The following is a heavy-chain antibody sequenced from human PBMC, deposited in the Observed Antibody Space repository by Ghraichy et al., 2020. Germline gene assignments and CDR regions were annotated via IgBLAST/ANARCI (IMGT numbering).Heavy chain of an antibody. J-gene: IGHJ4*02. V-gene: IGHV3-30*18. CDR3: AKVGGRYFDWLLPFDY. Sequence: GGSLRLSCAASGFTFSSYGMHWVRQAPGKGLEWVAVISYDGSNKYYADSVKGRFTISRDNSKNTLYLQMNSLRAEDTAVYYCAKVGGRYFDWLLPFDYWGQGTLVTVSS. CDR2: ISYDGSNK. CDR1: GFTFSSYG. D-gene: IGHD3-9*01.